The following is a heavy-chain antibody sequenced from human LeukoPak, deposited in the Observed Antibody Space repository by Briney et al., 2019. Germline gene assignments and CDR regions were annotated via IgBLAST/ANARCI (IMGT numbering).Heavy chain of an antibody. D-gene: IGHD1-1*01. CDR1: GFAFSDSY. CDR2: IINSGSYT. CDR3: SRRGVGPVLNGNYYYYGMDG. V-gene: IGHV3-11*03. J-gene: IGHJ6*02. Sequence: GASLSLSCAAAGFAFSDSYMSWRRQAPGKGLEWVSYIINSGSYTNYADSVKGRFTISRDNSKNPLFLQMSRLRAEDTAVYYCSRRGVGPVLNGNYYYYGMDGWGQRATVSVPS.